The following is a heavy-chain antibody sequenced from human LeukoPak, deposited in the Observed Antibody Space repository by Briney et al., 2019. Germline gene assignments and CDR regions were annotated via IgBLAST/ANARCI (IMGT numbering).Heavy chain of an antibody. CDR2: INHSGST. D-gene: IGHD3-22*01. Sequence: SETLSLTCAVYGGSFSGYYWSWIRQPPGKWLEWIGEINHSGSTNYNPSLKSRVTISGDTSENQFSLKLSSVTAADTAVYYCARLLYYYDSSGYFNLFDYWGQGTLVTVSS. CDR1: GGSFSGYY. J-gene: IGHJ4*02. CDR3: ARLLYYYDSSGYFNLFDY. V-gene: IGHV4-34*01.